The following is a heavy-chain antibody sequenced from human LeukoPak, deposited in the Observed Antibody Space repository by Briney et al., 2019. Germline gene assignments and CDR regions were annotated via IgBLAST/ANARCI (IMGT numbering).Heavy chain of an antibody. Sequence: SETLSLTCTVSGGSISSYYWSWIRQPAGKGLEWIGRIYTSGSTNYNPSLKSRVTMSVDTSKNQFSLKLSSVTAADTAVYYCARDGRCSSTSCQTYRNAFDIWGQGTMVTVSS. V-gene: IGHV4-4*07. CDR3: ARDGRCSSTSCQTYRNAFDI. CDR1: GGSISSYY. J-gene: IGHJ3*02. D-gene: IGHD2-2*01. CDR2: IYTSGST.